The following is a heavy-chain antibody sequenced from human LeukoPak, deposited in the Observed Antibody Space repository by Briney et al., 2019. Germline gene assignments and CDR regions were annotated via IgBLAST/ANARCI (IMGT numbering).Heavy chain of an antibody. CDR3: ASGLGSSSWYRSRYYFDY. CDR2: IIPIFGTA. Sequence: SVKVCCKASGGTFSSYAISWVRQAPGQGLEWMGGIIPIFGTANYAQKFQGRVAITADKSTSTPYMELSSLRSEDTAVYYCASGLGSSSWYRSRYYFDYWGQGTLVTVSS. V-gene: IGHV1-69*06. CDR1: GGTFSSYA. D-gene: IGHD6-13*01. J-gene: IGHJ4*02.